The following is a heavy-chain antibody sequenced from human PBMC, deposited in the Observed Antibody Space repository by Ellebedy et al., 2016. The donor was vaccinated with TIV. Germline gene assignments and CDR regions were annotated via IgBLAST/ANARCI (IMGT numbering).Heavy chain of an antibody. V-gene: IGHV1-18*01. CDR3: ARDMVQGMVARYLWFDY. CDR2: ISAYTGDT. Sequence: ASVKVSCKASGFTFGSYSFSWVRQAPGQGLEWMGWISAYTGDTSYAQKFQGRVTMTTDTSANTAYMELRSLRSDDTAVYYCARDMVQGMVARYLWFDYWGQGTLVTVSS. J-gene: IGHJ4*02. CDR1: GFTFGSYS. D-gene: IGHD3-10*01.